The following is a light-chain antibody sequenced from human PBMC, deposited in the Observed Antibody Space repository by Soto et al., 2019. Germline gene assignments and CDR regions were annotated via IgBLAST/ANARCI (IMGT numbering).Light chain of an antibody. CDR2: WAS. CDR1: QSLLH. J-gene: IGKJ1*01. V-gene: IGKV4-1*01. Sequence: DIVMTQSPDSLAVSLGEGATINCKSSQSLLHLAWYQQKPGQPPKLLIYWASTRESGVPDRFSGSGSGTDFTLTISSLQAEDEAVYYCQQYYTTPVTFGQGTKVEIK. CDR3: QQYYTTPVT.